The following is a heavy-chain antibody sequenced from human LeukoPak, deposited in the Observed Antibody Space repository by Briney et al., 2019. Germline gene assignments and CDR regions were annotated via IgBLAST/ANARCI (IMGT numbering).Heavy chain of an antibody. J-gene: IGHJ4*02. V-gene: IGHV3-21*04. Sequence: GGSLRLSCAGSGFSFRNYSMNWVRQAPGKGLEWVSVINTNSRYLYYADSVEGRFTISRDDSKNTAYLQMNSLITEDTAVYFCTALGIAAAGMDYWGQGTLVTVSS. D-gene: IGHD6-13*01. CDR1: GFSFRNYS. CDR3: TALGIAAAGMDY. CDR2: INTNSRYL.